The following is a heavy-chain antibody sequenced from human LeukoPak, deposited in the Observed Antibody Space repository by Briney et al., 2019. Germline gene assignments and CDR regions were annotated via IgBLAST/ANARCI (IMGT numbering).Heavy chain of an antibody. V-gene: IGHV4-34*01. Sequence: SETLSLTRAVYGGSFSGYYWSWIRQPPGKGLEWIGEINHSGSTNYNPSLKSRVTISVDTSKNQFSLKLSSVTAADTAVYYCASRRGATGSWFDPWGQGTLVTVSS. D-gene: IGHD1-26*01. CDR2: INHSGST. J-gene: IGHJ5*02. CDR1: GGSFSGYY. CDR3: ASRRGATGSWFDP.